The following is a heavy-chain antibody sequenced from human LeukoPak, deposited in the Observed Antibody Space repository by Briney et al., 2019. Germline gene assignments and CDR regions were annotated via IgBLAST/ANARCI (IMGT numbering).Heavy chain of an antibody. CDR1: GFTFDDYA. D-gene: IGHD3-9*01. J-gene: IGHJ5*02. V-gene: IGHV3-9*01. Sequence: HPGRSLRLSCAASGFTFDDYAMHWVRQAPGKGLEWVSGISWNSGSIGYADSVKGRFTISRDNAKNTLYLQMNSLRAEDTAVYYCARARTTTRGWTILTGYLNWFDPWGQGTLVTVSS. CDR2: ISWNSGSI. CDR3: ARARTTTRGWTILTGYLNWFDP.